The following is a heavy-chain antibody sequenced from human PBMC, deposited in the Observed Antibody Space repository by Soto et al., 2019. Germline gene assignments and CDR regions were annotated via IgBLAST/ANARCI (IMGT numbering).Heavy chain of an antibody. CDR3: ARGNGDGYNGFFDY. Sequence: PGGFLRLSCAASGFTFSSYIMNWVRQAPGKGLEWVSSISSSSSYIYYADSVKGRFTISRDNAKNSLYLQMNSLRAEDTDVYYCARGNGDGYNGFFDYWGQGTLVTVSS. V-gene: IGHV3-21*01. CDR2: ISSSSSYI. D-gene: IGHD3-10*01. CDR1: GFTFSSYI. J-gene: IGHJ4*02.